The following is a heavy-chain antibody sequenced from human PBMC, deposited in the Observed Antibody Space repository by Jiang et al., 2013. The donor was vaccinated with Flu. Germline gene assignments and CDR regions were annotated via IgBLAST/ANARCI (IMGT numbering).Heavy chain of an antibody. CDR1: GGSISSSSYY. J-gene: IGHJ4*02. Sequence: GPGLVKPSETLSLTCTVSGGSISSSSYYWGWIRQPPGKGLEWIGSIYYSGSTYYNPSLKSRVTISVDTSKNQFSLKLSSVTAADTAVYYCARLARRTSRRYYFDYWGQGTLVTVSS. D-gene: IGHD6-6*01. CDR2: IYYSGST. CDR3: ARLARRTSRRYYFDY. V-gene: IGHV4-39*01.